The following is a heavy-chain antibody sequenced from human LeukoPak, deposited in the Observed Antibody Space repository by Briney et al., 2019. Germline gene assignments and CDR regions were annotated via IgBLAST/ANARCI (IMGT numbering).Heavy chain of an antibody. D-gene: IGHD5-24*01. V-gene: IGHV4-59*01. CDR1: GGSISSYY. Sequence: SETLSLTCTVSGGSISSYYWSWIRQPPGKGLEWLGYIYYSGSTNYNPSLKSRVTISVDTSKNQFSLKLSSVTAADTAVYYCAGGGRDGYNLDYWGQGTLVTVSS. CDR2: IYYSGST. J-gene: IGHJ4*02. CDR3: AGGGRDGYNLDY.